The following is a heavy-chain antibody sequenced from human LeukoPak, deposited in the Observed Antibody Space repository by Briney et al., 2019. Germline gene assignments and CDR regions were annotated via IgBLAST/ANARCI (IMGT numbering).Heavy chain of an antibody. J-gene: IGHJ1*01. Sequence: ASVKVSCKASGGTFSSYAISWVRQAPGQGLEWMGRIIPILGIANYAQKFQGRVTITADNSTSTAYMELSSLRSEDTAVYYCARPDDYDSSGYYVGHFQHWGQGTLVTVSS. CDR1: GGTFSSYA. CDR3: ARPDDYDSSGYYVGHFQH. CDR2: IIPILGIA. V-gene: IGHV1-69*04. D-gene: IGHD3-22*01.